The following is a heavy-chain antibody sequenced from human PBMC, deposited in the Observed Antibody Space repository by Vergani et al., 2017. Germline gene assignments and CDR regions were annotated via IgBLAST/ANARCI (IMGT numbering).Heavy chain of an antibody. CDR3: AKEITVAGTSFY. V-gene: IGHV3-23*01. CDR2: ISGSGGST. D-gene: IGHD6-19*01. J-gene: IGHJ4*02. CDR1: GFTFSRYA. Sequence: EVQLLESGGGLVQTGGSLRLSCAASGFTFSRYAMTWVRQAPGKGLEWVSGISGSGGSTYYADSVKGRFTISRDNSKNTVYLQMNSLRAEDTATYYCAKEITVAGTSFYWGQGTLVTVSS.